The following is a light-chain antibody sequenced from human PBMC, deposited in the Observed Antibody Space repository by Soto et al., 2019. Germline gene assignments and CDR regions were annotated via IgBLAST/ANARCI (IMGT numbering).Light chain of an antibody. Sequence: DIQMTQSPSSLSASVGDRVTITCRASQSISTYLNWYQQKPGIAPKVLIYTASSLQSGVPSRFSGGGSGTDFTLTISSLQPEDFAPYYCQQSYSTPYTFGQGSKLEI. V-gene: IGKV1-39*01. J-gene: IGKJ2*01. CDR1: QSISTY. CDR2: TAS. CDR3: QQSYSTPYT.